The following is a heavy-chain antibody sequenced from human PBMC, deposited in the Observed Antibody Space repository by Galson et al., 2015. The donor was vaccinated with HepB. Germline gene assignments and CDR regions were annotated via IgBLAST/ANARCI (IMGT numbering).Heavy chain of an antibody. D-gene: IGHD1-14*01. CDR3: ARDGPWGEEPYKYYYYYYMDV. CDR2: ISAYNGNT. CDR1: GYTFTSYG. J-gene: IGHJ6*03. Sequence: SVKVSCKASGYTFTSYGISWVRQAPGQGLEWMGWISAYNGNTNYAQKLQGRVTMTRDTSTSTVYMELSSLRSEDTAVYYCARDGPWGEEPYKYYYYYYMDVWGKGTTVTVSS. V-gene: IGHV1-18*04.